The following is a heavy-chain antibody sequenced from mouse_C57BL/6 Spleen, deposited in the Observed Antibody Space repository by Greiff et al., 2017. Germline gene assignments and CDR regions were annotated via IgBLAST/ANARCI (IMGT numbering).Heavy chain of an antibody. CDR1: GFNIKDDY. CDR2: IDPENGDT. V-gene: IGHV14-4*01. CDR3: TLDYYGSSLRY. D-gene: IGHD1-1*01. J-gene: IGHJ2*01. Sequence: EVQLQQSGAELVRPGASVKLSCTASGFNIKDDYMHWVKQRPEQGLEWIGWIDPENGDTEYASKFQGKATITADTSSNTAYLQLSSLTSEDTAVYYCTLDYYGSSLRYWGQGTTLTVAS.